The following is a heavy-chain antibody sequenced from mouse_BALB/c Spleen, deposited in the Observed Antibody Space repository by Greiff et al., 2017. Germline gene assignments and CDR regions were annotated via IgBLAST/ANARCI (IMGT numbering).Heavy chain of an antibody. CDR1: GYSFTSYW. J-gene: IGHJ3*01. V-gene: IGHV1S126*01. CDR2: IDPSDSET. Sequence: QVQLQQSGPQLVRPGASVKISCKASGYSFTSYWMHWVKQRPGQGLEWIGMIDPSDSETRLNQKFKDKATLTVYKSSSTAYMQLSSPTSEDSAVYYCARDGNYAWFAYWGQGTLVTVSA. D-gene: IGHD2-1*01. CDR3: ARDGNYAWFAY.